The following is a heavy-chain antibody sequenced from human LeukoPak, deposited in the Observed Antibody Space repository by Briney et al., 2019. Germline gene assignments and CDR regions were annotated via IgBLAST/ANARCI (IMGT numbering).Heavy chain of an antibody. Sequence: SETLSLTCAVYGGSFSGYYWSWIRQPPGKGLEWIGYIYYSGSTNYNPSLKSRVTISVDTSKNQFSLKLSSVTAADTAVYYCARIGAPGRAMDGSGVFDYWGQGTLVTVSS. D-gene: IGHD3-10*01. CDR2: IYYSGST. CDR3: ARIGAPGRAMDGSGVFDY. V-gene: IGHV4-34*11. CDR1: GGSFSGYY. J-gene: IGHJ4*02.